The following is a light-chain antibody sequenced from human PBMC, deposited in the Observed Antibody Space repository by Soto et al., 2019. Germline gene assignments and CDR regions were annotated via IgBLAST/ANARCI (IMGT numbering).Light chain of an antibody. Sequence: DIPITQSPSTLSASVGDRVTITCRASQSITSWLAWYQQKPGKAPNLLIYDASSLQSGGPSRFSGSGSGTEFTLTISSLQPDDSATYYCQQYNSHDDIAFGRGTKVEIK. CDR3: QQYNSHDDIA. V-gene: IGKV1-5*01. CDR2: DAS. J-gene: IGKJ4*01. CDR1: QSITSW.